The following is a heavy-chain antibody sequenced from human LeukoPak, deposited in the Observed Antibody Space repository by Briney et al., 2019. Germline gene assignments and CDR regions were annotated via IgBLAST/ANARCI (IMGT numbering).Heavy chain of an antibody. D-gene: IGHD4-11*01. J-gene: IGHJ4*02. CDR1: GYTLTELS. CDR2: FDPEDGET. V-gene: IGHV1-24*01. Sequence: ASVKVSCKVSGYTLTELSMHWVRQAPGKGLEWMGGFDPEDGETIYAQKFQGRVTMTEDTSTDTPYMELSSLRSEDTAVYYCATAFYSNYYWGGPMSWGQGTLVTVSS. CDR3: ATAFYSNYYWGGPMS.